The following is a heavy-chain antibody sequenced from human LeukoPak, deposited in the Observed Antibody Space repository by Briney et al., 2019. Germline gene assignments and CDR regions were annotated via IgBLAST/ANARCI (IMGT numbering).Heavy chain of an antibody. V-gene: IGHV3-48*01. CDR1: GFSFSIHG. CDR2: ISSSSSTI. J-gene: IGHJ4*02. CDR3: SNNNPKYYDFLGGLYLDY. Sequence: GGSLRLSCAASGFSFSIHGMGWVRRAPGKGLEWVSYISSSSSTIYYADSVKGRFTISRDNAKNSLYLQMNSLRAEDTAWYYWSNNNPKYYDFLGGLYLDYWGPGTLVTVSS. D-gene: IGHD3-3*01.